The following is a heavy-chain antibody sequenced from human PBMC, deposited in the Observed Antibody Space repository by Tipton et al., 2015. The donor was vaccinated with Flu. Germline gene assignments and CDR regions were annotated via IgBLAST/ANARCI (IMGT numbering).Heavy chain of an antibody. J-gene: IGHJ6*02. CDR1: GYTFTGYL. V-gene: IGHV1-2*02. CDR2: INPSNGDT. Sequence: QVQLVQSGAEVKKPGASVKVSCRASGYTFTGYLIHWVRQAPGQGLEWVGWINPSNGDTRYGQELQGSVTLTRDTSTSTVDMELDRLTSDGTAIYYCAREVRHSYGSNGLDVWGQGTTVTVS. D-gene: IGHD5-18*01. CDR3: AREVRHSYGSNGLDV.